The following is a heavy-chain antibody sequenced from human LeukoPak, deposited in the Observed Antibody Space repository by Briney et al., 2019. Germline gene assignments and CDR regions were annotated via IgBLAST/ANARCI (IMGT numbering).Heavy chain of an antibody. D-gene: IGHD6-13*01. CDR3: ARTPAEQPPFY. CDR1: GYTFNVYY. V-gene: IGHV1-2*02. CDR2: INPNTGNT. J-gene: IGHJ4*02. Sequence: ASVKVSCKASGYTFNVYYIHWVRQAPGRGLEWMGWINPNTGNTNYAQKFQGRVTMTRDTSITTAYMELSRLRSDDTAVYYCARTPAEQPPFYWGQGTLVTVSS.